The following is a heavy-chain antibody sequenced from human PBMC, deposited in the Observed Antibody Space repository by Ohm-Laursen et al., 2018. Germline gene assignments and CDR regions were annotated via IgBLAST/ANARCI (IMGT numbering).Heavy chain of an antibody. CDR1: GFTFSSYS. Sequence: GSLRLSCTASGFTFSSYSMNWVRQAPGKGLEWVSSISSSSSYIYYADSVKGRFTISRDNAKNSLYLQMNSLRAEDTAVYYCARGTTIHHRYGMDVWGQGTTVTVSS. CDR2: ISSSSSYI. J-gene: IGHJ6*02. CDR3: ARGTTIHHRYGMDV. V-gene: IGHV3-21*01. D-gene: IGHD1-1*01.